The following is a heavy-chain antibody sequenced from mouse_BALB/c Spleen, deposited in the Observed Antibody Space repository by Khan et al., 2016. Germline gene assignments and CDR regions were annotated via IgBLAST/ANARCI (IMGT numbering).Heavy chain of an antibody. CDR2: IYPYNGGT. D-gene: IGHD2-1*01. CDR1: GYAFISYN. CDR3: ASDLRWYAMDY. J-gene: IGHJ4*01. Sequence: QLKAAGPELVKSGASVKVSCKASGYAFISYNMSWLKQSHGKSLEWIGYIYPYNGGTNYNQKFKGTATLTVDKSSSTAFMHLNSLTSEDSAVYYCASDLRWYAMDYWGEGSSVTGSS. V-gene: IGHV1S135*01.